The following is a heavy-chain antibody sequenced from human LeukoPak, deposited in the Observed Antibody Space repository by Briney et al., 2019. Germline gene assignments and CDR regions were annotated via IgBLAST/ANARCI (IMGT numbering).Heavy chain of an antibody. Sequence: GGSLRLSCAASGFTFSSYGMHWVRQAPGKGLEWVAFIRYDGSNKYYADSVKGRFTISRDNSKNTLYLQMNSLRAEDTAVYYCAKELEQQLASFDYWGQGTLVTVSS. CDR3: AKELEQQLASFDY. J-gene: IGHJ4*02. D-gene: IGHD6-13*01. V-gene: IGHV3-30*02. CDR1: GFTFSSYG. CDR2: IRYDGSNK.